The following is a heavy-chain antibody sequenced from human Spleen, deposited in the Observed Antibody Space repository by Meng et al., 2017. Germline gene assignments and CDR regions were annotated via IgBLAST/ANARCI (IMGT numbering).Heavy chain of an antibody. CDR2: INHSGST. J-gene: IGHJ4*02. Sequence: GQLQQWGAGLLKPSETLSLTCAVYGGSFSGYYWSWIRQPPGKGLEWIGEINHSGSTNYNPSLKSRVTISVDTSKNQFSLKLSSVTAADTAVYYCARVWSGYSTGEIWGQGTLVTVSS. D-gene: IGHD3-3*01. V-gene: IGHV4-34*01. CDR1: GGSFSGYY. CDR3: ARVWSGYSTGEI.